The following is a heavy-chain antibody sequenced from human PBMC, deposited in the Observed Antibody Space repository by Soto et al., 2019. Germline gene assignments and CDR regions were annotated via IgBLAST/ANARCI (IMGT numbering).Heavy chain of an antibody. J-gene: IGHJ5*02. CDR1: GYTFTSYY. V-gene: IGHV1-46*01. CDR3: ARDIYSNYWFDP. Sequence: ASVKVSCKASGYTFTSYYMHWVRQAPGQGLEWMGIINPSGGSTSYAQKFRGRVTMTRDTSTSTVYTELSSLRSEDTAVYYCARDIYSNYWFDPWGQGTLVTVS. D-gene: IGHD4-4*01. CDR2: INPSGGST.